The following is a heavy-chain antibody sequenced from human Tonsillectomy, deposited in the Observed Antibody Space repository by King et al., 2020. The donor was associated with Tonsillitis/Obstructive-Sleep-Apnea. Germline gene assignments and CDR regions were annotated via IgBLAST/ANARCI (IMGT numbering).Heavy chain of an antibody. Sequence: VQLVESGGVVVQPGGSLRLSCAASGFTFDDYTMHWVRQAPGKGLEWVSLISWDGGSTFYADSVKGRFTISRDNSKNSLYLQMNILRTEDTALYYCAKDAYSSSSYAFDIWGQGTMVTVSS. CDR2: ISWDGGST. D-gene: IGHD6-6*01. CDR3: AKDAYSSSSYAFDI. V-gene: IGHV3-43*01. CDR1: GFTFDDYT. J-gene: IGHJ3*02.